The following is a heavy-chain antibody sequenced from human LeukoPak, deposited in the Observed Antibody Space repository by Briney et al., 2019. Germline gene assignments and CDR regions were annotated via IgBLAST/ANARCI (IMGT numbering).Heavy chain of an antibody. D-gene: IGHD2-15*01. Sequence: GGSLRLSCAVSGFTFSTYWMHWVRQGPGKGLAWVSRITNDGSATDYADSVKGRFTISRDNAENTLYLHMNSLTDEDTAVYYCARDGSPGYFDLWGRGTLVTVS. CDR2: ITNDGSAT. CDR3: ARDGSPGYFDL. CDR1: GFTFSTYW. V-gene: IGHV3-74*01. J-gene: IGHJ2*01.